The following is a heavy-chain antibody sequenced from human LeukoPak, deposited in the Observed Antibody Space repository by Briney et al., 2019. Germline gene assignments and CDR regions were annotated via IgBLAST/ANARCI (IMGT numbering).Heavy chain of an antibody. CDR2: IYYSGTT. CDR3: ARPRSGYYDRGAFDI. V-gene: IGHV4-59*11. J-gene: IGHJ3*02. D-gene: IGHD3-22*01. CDR1: GGSISNHY. Sequence: SETLSLTCTVSGGSISNHYWSWIRQPPGKGLEWIGYIYYSGTTNYNPSLKSRVSISVDTSKNQFSLKLSSLTAADTAVYYCARPRSGYYDRGAFDIWGQGTMVTVSS.